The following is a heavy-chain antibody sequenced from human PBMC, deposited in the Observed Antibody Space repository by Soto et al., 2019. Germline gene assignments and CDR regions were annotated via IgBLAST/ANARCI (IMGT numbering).Heavy chain of an antibody. J-gene: IGHJ4*02. V-gene: IGHV3-23*01. D-gene: IGHD4-17*01. CDR2: IHGGGNSA. CDR1: GFTFSGYA. CDR3: AKNRGRATTSWHFDY. Sequence: EVQLLESGGDLVQPGRSLRLSCAASGFTFSGYAMSWVRQAPGKGLEWVSVIHGGGNSAYYADSVKGRFTISRDNSKNTLYLQMSSLRGEDTAVYYCAKNRGRATTSWHFDYWGQGTLVTVSS.